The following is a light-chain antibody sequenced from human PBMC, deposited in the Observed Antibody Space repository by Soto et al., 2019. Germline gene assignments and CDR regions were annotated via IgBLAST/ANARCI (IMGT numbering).Light chain of an antibody. CDR1: SANIGNNF. CDR2: SNN. V-gene: IGLV1-47*02. Sequence: QPVLTQPPSASGTPGQRVTISCSGGSANIGNNFVCWYQHLPGTAPKLLIYSNNQQPSGVPDRFSGSKSGSSASLAISGLRSEDEADYYCVAWDDSLSGLVFGTGTKLTVL. CDR3: VAWDDSLSGLV. J-gene: IGLJ1*01.